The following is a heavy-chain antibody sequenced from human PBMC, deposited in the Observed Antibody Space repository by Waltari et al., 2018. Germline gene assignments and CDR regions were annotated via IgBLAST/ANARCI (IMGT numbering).Heavy chain of an antibody. V-gene: IGHV3-7*03. CDR1: GFLFSCYW. J-gene: IGHJ4*02. Sequence: EVQLVESGGGLVQPGGSLGVSRAASGFLFSCYWMRWVRQAPGKGLDWVANIKQDGSEKYYVDSVKGRFTISRDNAKNSLYLQMNSLRAEDTAVYYCARIYYGDYVVYWGQGTLVTVSS. CDR2: IKQDGSEK. D-gene: IGHD4-17*01. CDR3: ARIYYGDYVVY.